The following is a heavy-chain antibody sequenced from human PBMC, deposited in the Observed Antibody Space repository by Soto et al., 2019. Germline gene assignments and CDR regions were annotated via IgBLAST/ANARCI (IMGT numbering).Heavy chain of an antibody. CDR3: ARDRSDIVVVVAATTPNWFDT. V-gene: IGHV1-18*01. Sequence: GASVKVSCKASGYTFTSYGISWVRQAPGQGLEWMGWISAYNGNTNYAQKLQGRVTMTTDTSTSTAYMELRSLRSDDTAVYYCARDRSDIVVVVAATTPNWFDTWGQGTLVTVSS. D-gene: IGHD2-15*01. CDR1: GYTFTSYG. CDR2: ISAYNGNT. J-gene: IGHJ5*02.